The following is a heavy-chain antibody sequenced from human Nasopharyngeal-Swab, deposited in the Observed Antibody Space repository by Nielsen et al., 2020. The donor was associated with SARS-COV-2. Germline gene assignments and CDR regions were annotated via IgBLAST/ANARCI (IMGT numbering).Heavy chain of an antibody. CDR2: ISSGSSSI. J-gene: IGHJ3*01. D-gene: IGHD2-15*01. CDR3: VKDNLLRAFDL. Sequence: GESLKISCAASGFTFSTYSMNWVRQTPGKGLEWVSYISSGSSSIFYADSVKGRFTISRDNAKKSLFLQMNSLRAEDTAVYYCVKDNLLRAFDLWGQGTMVTVSS. CDR1: GFTFSTYS. V-gene: IGHV3-48*04.